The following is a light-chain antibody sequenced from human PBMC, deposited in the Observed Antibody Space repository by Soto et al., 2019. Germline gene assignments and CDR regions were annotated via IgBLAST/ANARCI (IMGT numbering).Light chain of an antibody. CDR1: QSVSSSY. V-gene: IGKV3-20*01. J-gene: IGKJ4*01. CDR2: GAS. CDR3: QQHGSSPLT. Sequence: EIVLTQSPGTLSLSPGERATLSCRASQSVSSSYLAWYQQKPGQAPRLLIYGASSRATGIPDRFSGSGSGTDFTLTISRLEHEHFAVYYCQQHGSSPLTFGGGTKVDIK.